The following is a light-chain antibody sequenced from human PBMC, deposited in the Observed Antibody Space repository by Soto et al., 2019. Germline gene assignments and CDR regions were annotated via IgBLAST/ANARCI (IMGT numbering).Light chain of an antibody. CDR2: LAS. CDR1: QSLLHSNGYNY. V-gene: IGKV2-28*01. J-gene: IGKJ3*01. CDR3: MQSLQTPPFT. Sequence: DIVMTQSPLSLPVSPGEPASISCRSSQSLLHSNGYNYLDWYLQKPGQSPQLLIYLASKRASGVPDRFSGSGSGTDITLKISRVEAEDFGVYYCMQSLQTPPFTFGPGTKVDIK.